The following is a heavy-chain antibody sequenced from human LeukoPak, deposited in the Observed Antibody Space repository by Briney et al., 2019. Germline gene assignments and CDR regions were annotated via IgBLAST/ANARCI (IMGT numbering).Heavy chain of an antibody. Sequence: SETLSLTCTVSGGSISSYYWSWIRQPPGKGLEWIGYIYYSGSTNYNPSLKSRVTISVDTSKNQFSLKLSSVTAADTAVYYCARDLYGDYPRGYYGMDAWGKGTAVTVSS. CDR1: GGSISSYY. D-gene: IGHD4-17*01. V-gene: IGHV4-59*01. J-gene: IGHJ6*04. CDR3: ARDLYGDYPRGYYGMDA. CDR2: IYYSGST.